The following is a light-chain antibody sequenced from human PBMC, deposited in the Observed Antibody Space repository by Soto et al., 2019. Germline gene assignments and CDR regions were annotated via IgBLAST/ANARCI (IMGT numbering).Light chain of an antibody. CDR1: ERIYSAY. CDR2: GAS. V-gene: IGKV3-20*01. Sequence: VVLTLSPGTLSLSRGERATLSCRASERIYSAYLAWYQQKPGQAPRLLIYGASSRATGIPDRFSGSGSGTDFTLTISRLEPEDFAVYYCQQYGSSPLTFGGGTKVDIK. CDR3: QQYGSSPLT. J-gene: IGKJ4*01.